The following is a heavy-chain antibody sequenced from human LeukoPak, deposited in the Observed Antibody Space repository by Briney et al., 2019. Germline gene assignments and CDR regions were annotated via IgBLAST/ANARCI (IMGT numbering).Heavy chain of an antibody. CDR3: ARAYDSSGFGMDV. CDR1: GYTFTSYA. V-gene: IGHV1-3*02. D-gene: IGHD3-22*01. J-gene: IGHJ6*02. CDR2: SNAGNGNT. Sequence: GASVKVSCKASGYTFTSYAMHWVRQAPGQRLEWMGWSNAGNGNTKYSQGFQGRVTITRDTSASTAYMELSSLRSEDMAVYYCARAYDSSGFGMDVWGQGTTVTVSS.